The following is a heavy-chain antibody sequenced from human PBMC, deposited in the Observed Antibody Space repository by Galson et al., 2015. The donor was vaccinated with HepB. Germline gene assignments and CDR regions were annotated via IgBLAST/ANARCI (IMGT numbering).Heavy chain of an antibody. J-gene: IGHJ3*02. CDR1: GYTFTSYY. CDR2: INPSGGST. D-gene: IGHD3-22*01. Sequence: SVKVSCKASGYTFTSYYMHWVRQAPGQGLEWMGIINPSGGSTSYAQKLQGRVTMTRDTSTSTVYMELSSLRSEDTAVYYCARDNTMIVVKDAFDIWGQGTMVTVSS. CDR3: ARDNTMIVVKDAFDI. V-gene: IGHV1-46*04.